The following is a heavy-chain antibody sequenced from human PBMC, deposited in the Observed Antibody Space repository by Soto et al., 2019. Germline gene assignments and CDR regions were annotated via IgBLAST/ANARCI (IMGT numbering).Heavy chain of an antibody. CDR3: ARVGHSSSSWVYYGMDV. CDR2: IYYSGST. V-gene: IGHV4-31*03. CDR1: GGSISSGGYY. D-gene: IGHD6-6*01. J-gene: IGHJ6*02. Sequence: PLSLTCTVSGGSISSGGYYWSWIRQHPGKGLEWIGYIYYSGSTYYNPSLKSRVTISVDTSKNQFSLKLSSVTAADTAVYYCARVGHSSSSWVYYGMDVWGQGTTVTVSS.